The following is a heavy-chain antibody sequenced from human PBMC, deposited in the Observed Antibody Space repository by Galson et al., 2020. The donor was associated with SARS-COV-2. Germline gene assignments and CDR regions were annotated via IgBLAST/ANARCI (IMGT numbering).Heavy chain of an antibody. Sequence: ASETLSLTCTVSGYSISSGYYRGWIRQPPGKGLEWIGSIYHSGSTYYNPSLKSRGTISVDTSKNQFSLKLSSVTAADTAVYYCARYNPPDFDYWGQGTLVTVSS. CDR3: ARYNPPDFDY. CDR2: IYHSGST. J-gene: IGHJ4*02. D-gene: IGHD1-20*01. V-gene: IGHV4-38-2*02. CDR1: GYSISSGYY.